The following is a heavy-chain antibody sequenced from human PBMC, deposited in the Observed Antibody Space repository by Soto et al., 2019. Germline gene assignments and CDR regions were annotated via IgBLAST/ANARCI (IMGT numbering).Heavy chain of an antibody. V-gene: IGHV4-39*01. D-gene: IGHD6-13*01. Sequence: SETLSLTCTVSGGSISSSSYYWGWIRQPPGKGLEWIGSIYYSGSTYYNPSLKSRVTISVDTSKNQFSLKLSSVTAADTAVYYCARQLAAAGKVGRSYYYGMDVWGQGTTVTVSS. CDR3: ARQLAAAGKVGRSYYYGMDV. CDR1: GGSISSSSYY. J-gene: IGHJ6*02. CDR2: IYYSGST.